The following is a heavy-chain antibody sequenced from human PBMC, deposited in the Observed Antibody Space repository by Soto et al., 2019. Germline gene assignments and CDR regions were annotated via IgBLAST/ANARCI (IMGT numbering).Heavy chain of an antibody. CDR1: GCSISNYY. CDR3: ASGYYYDSSGSKTGYGMDV. D-gene: IGHD3-22*01. Sequence: SETLSLTCPVSGCSISNYYWSWIRQPPGKGLEWIGYISYSGSTNYNPSLKSRVTISVDKSKNQFSLKLSSVTAADTAVYYCASGYYYDSSGSKTGYGMDVWGQGTTVTVSS. J-gene: IGHJ6*02. CDR2: ISYSGST. V-gene: IGHV4-59*12.